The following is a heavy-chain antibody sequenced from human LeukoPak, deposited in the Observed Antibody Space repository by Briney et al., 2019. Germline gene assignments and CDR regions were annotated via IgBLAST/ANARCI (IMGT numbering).Heavy chain of an antibody. CDR3: ARRIAAAGFGY. CDR2: INHSGST. Sequence: PSETLSLTCAVYGGSFSGYYWSWIRQPPGKGLEWIGEINHSGSTNYNPSLKSRVTISVDTSKNQFSLKPSSVTAADTAVYCCARRIAAAGFGYWGQGTLVTVSS. CDR1: GGSFSGYY. J-gene: IGHJ4*02. V-gene: IGHV4-34*01. D-gene: IGHD6-13*01.